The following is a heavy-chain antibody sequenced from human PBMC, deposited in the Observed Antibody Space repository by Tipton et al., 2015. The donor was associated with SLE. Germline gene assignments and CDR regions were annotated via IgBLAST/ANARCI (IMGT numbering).Heavy chain of an antibody. V-gene: IGHV4-59*01. CDR2: IYYSGRT. J-gene: IGHJ4*02. D-gene: IGHD1-1*01. Sequence: TLSLTCAVYGGSFSGYYWSWIRQPPGKGLEWIGYIYYSGRTNYNPSLKSRVTISVDTSKNQFSLKLSSVTAADTAVYYCAGGQLERRRFDYWGQGTLVTVSS. CDR1: GGSFSGYY. CDR3: AGGQLERRRFDY.